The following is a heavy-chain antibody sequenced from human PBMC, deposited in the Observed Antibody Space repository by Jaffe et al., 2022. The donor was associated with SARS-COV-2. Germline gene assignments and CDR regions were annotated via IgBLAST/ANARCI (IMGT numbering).Heavy chain of an antibody. D-gene: IGHD4-4*01. CDR3: ARDTYSNYGWDYYYYGMDV. V-gene: IGHV3-7*03. J-gene: IGHJ6*02. CDR2: IKQDGSEK. CDR1: GFTFSSYW. Sequence: EVQLVESGGGLVQPGGSLRLSCAASGFTFSSYWMSWVRQAPGKGLEWVANIKQDGSEKYYVDSVKGRFTISRDNAKNSLYLQMNSLRAEDTAVYYCARDTYSNYGWDYYYYGMDVWGQGTTVTVSS.